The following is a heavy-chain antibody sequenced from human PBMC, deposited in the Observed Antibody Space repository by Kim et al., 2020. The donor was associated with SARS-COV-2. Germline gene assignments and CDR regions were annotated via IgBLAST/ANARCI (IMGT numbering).Heavy chain of an antibody. CDR1: GGSFSGYY. Sequence: SETLSLTCAVYGGSFSGYYWSWIRQPPGKGLEWIGEINHSGSTNYNPSLKSRVTISVDTSKNQFSLKLSSVTAADTAVYYCARGRSCGLFSCAGYYYMDVWGKGTTVTVSS. CDR2: INHSGST. V-gene: IGHV4-34*01. J-gene: IGHJ6*03. CDR3: ARGRSCGLFSCAGYYYMDV. D-gene: IGHD2-21*01.